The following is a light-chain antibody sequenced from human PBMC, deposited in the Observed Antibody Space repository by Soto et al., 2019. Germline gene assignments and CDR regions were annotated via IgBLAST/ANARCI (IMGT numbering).Light chain of an antibody. CDR2: AAS. J-gene: IGKJ5*01. CDR1: QSISGY. CDR3: QQYSNWPPIT. V-gene: IGKV1-39*01. Sequence: DIQMTQSPSSLSASVGDRVTITWRASQSISGYLNWYQQKPGKAPKLLIYAASSLQSGVPSRFSGSGSGTEFTLTISSLQSEDFAVYYCQQYSNWPPITFGQGTRLEIK.